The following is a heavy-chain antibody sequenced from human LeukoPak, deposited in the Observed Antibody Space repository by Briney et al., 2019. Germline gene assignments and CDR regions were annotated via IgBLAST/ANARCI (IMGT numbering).Heavy chain of an antibody. D-gene: IGHD5-24*01. V-gene: IGHV3-33*01. CDR1: GFTFSSYG. J-gene: IGHJ4*02. CDR3: AREADGYTSDY. CDR2: IWYDGSNK. Sequence: GGSLRLPCAASGFTFSSYGMHWVRQAPGKGLEWVAVIWYDGSNKYYADSVKGRFTISRDNSKNTLYLQMNSLRAEDTAVYYCAREADGYTSDYWGQGTLVTVSS.